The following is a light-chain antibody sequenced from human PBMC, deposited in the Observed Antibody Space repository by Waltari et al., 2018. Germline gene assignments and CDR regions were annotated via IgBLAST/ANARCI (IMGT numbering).Light chain of an antibody. CDR1: STDLASYNL. J-gene: IGLJ1*01. V-gene: IGLV2-23*01. Sequence: QSALSQPASVSGSPGHSLTITCTGASTDLASYNLVAWYQHHPNRAPKLIIYEATKRPSGISHRFSGAKSGATASLRISGLQADDEADYYCCSYTGSSTSYGCGGGTKVTVL. CDR3: CSYTGSSTSYG. CDR2: EAT.